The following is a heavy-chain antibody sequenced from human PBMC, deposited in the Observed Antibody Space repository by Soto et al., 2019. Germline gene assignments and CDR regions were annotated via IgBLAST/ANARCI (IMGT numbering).Heavy chain of an antibody. V-gene: IGHV4-31*03. CDR1: VASIYRSNSY. CDR3: ARVGEEYNYYGVDV. J-gene: IGHJ6*02. Sequence: QAQLQESGPGLVKPSQTLSLTYTVSVASIYRSNSYWGWIRQHPGKGLEWIGHIHYSGNTYYNPSLKSRVTISVDVSKNQFSLNLYSVTAADTAVYYCARVGEEYNYYGVDVWGRGTTVTVAS. CDR2: IHYSGNT. D-gene: IGHD3-10*01.